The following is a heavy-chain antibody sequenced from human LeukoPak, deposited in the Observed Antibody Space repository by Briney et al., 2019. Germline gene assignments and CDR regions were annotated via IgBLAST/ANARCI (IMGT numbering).Heavy chain of an antibody. J-gene: IGHJ5*01. V-gene: IGHV3-7*01. D-gene: IGHD6-6*01. Sequence: GVSLRLSCAASGFTFNNYWMTWVRQAPGKGLEWVANIKQDGSVKNYVDYMEGRFTISRDNAKNSLYLQMNGLRAEDTAVYYCVRTSRSSSTDSWGQGTLVTVSS. CDR1: GFTFNNYW. CDR2: IKQDGSVK. CDR3: VRTSRSSSTDS.